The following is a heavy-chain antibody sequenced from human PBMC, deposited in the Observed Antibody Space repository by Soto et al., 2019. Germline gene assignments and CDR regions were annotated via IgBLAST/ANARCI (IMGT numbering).Heavy chain of an antibody. D-gene: IGHD3-22*01. J-gene: IGHJ4*02. CDR3: ARERGALHQTTYYYDSSGYYLAY. V-gene: IGHV4-31*02. Sequence: SETLSLTCTVSGHSLSSGGYYWSWIRQHPGKGLEWVGYTYFTGSTLYNPSLKSRLAMSLDTSKNQFSLKLSSVTAADTAVYYCARERGALHQTTYYYDSSGYYLAYWGQGTLVTVSS. CDR2: TYFTGST. CDR1: GHSLSSGGYY.